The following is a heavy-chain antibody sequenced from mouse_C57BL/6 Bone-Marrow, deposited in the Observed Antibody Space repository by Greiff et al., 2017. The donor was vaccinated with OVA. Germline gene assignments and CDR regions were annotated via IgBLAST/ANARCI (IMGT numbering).Heavy chain of an antibody. CDR2: INYDGSST. V-gene: IGHV5-16*01. Sequence: EVMLVESEGGLVQPGSSMKLSCTASGFTFSDYYMAWVRQVPEKGLEWVANINYDGSSTYYLDSLKSRFIISRDNAKNILYLQMSSLKSEDTATYYCARAIATVVAYYWYFGVWGTGTPVTVSS. J-gene: IGHJ1*03. D-gene: IGHD1-1*01. CDR1: GFTFSDYY. CDR3: ARAIATVVAYYWYFGV.